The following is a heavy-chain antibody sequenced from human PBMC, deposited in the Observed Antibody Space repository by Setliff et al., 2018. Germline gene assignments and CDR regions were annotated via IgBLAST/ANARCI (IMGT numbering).Heavy chain of an antibody. D-gene: IGHD3-3*01. V-gene: IGHV4-61*09. J-gene: IGHJ6*03. CDR1: GDSISSRRNY. CDR2: IHTSWST. Sequence: PSETLSLTCTVSGDSISSRRNYWGWFRQPAGKELEWIGQIHTSWSTNYNPSLKSRVTISLDTSKNQFSLSLTSVTAEDTAVYYCARMSGFQYIDVWDKGTTVTVSS. CDR3: ARMSGFQYIDV.